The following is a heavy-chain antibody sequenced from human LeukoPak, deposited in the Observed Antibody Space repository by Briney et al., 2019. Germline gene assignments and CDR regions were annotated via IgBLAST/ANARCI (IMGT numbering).Heavy chain of an antibody. D-gene: IGHD1-14*01. Sequence: GGSLRLSCAGSGFTFGGYGMHWFRQTPGKGLEWVAVIAYDGSRAFYADSVKGRFTISRDNSKNTMSVQMDDMRAEDTAVYYCTRYNNDHFDYWGQGTLVTVSS. CDR3: TRYNNDHFDY. V-gene: IGHV3-33*01. CDR1: GFTFGGYG. J-gene: IGHJ4*02. CDR2: IAYDGSRA.